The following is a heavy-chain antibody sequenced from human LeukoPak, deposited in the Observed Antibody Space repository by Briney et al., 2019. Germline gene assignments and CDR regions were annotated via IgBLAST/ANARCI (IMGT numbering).Heavy chain of an antibody. CDR2: INPNSGGT. V-gene: IGHV1-2*02. Sequence: ASVKVSCKASGHTVTGYYMHWVRQAPGQGLEWMGWINPNSGGTNYAQKFQGRVTMTRDTSISTAYMELSRLRSDDTAVYYCARSKYDFWSGFRPKAPFDYWGQGTLVTVSS. CDR1: GHTVTGYY. J-gene: IGHJ4*02. CDR3: ARSKYDFWSGFRPKAPFDY. D-gene: IGHD3-3*01.